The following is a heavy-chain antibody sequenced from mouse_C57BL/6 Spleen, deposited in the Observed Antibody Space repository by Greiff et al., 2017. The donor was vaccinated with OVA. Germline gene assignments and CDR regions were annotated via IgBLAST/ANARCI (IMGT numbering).Heavy chain of an antibody. Sequence: VKLQESGPGLVQPSQSLSITCTVSGFSLTSYGVHWVRQSPGKGLEWLGVIWSGGSTDYNAAFISRLSIGKDNSKSQVFFKMNSLQADDTAIYYCARTEGLRRGDFDYWGQGTTLTVSS. CDR3: ARTEGLRRGDFDY. CDR2: IWSGGST. J-gene: IGHJ2*01. V-gene: IGHV2-2*01. CDR1: GFSLTSYG.